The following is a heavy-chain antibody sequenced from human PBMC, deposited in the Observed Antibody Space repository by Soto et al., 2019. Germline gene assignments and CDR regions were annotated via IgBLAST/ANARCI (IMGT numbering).Heavy chain of an antibody. D-gene: IGHD2-2*01. CDR2: ISGSGGST. CDR3: AKGVEPAAYYYGMDV. CDR1: GFTFSSYA. V-gene: IGHV3-23*01. J-gene: IGHJ6*02. Sequence: PGGSLRLSCAASGFTFSSYAMRWVRQAPGKGLEWVSAISGSGGSTYYADSVKGRFTISRDNSKNTLYLQMNSLRAEDTAVYYCAKGVEPAAYYYGMDVWGQGTTVTVSS.